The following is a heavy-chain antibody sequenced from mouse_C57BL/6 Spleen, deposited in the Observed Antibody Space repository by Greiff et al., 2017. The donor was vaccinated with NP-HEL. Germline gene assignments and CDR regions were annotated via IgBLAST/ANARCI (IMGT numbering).Heavy chain of an antibody. CDR3: ARSGCYSKYGYFDY. V-gene: IGHV1-22*01. D-gene: IGHD2-5*01. Sequence: EVQLQESGPELVKPGASVKMSCKASGYTFTDYNMHWVKQSHGKSLEWIGYINPNNGGTSYNQKFKGKATLTVNKSSSTAYMGLRSLTSEDSAVYDCARSGCYSKYGYFDYWGQGTTLTVSS. CDR1: GYTFTDYN. CDR2: INPNNGGT. J-gene: IGHJ2*01.